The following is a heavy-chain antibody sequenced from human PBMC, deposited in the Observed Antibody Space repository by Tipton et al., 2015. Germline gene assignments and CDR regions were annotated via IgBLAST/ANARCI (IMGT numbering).Heavy chain of an antibody. D-gene: IGHD3-22*01. CDR2: IYHSGRT. V-gene: IGHV4-4*02. CDR3: ARLTGDYYDSATYDPTYIDY. J-gene: IGHJ4*02. Sequence: TLSLTCAVSGGSISSSNWWSWVRQPPGRGLESIGYIYHSGRTNYNPSLRSRLTMSVESSKNQFSLRLSSATAADTAVYYCARLTGDYYDSATYDPTYIDYWGQGILVSVSS. CDR1: GGSISSSNW.